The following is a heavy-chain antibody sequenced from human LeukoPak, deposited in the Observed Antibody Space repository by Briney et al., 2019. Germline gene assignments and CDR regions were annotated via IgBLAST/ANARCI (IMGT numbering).Heavy chain of an antibody. V-gene: IGHV3-74*01. Sequence: GGSLRLSCAASGFTFSSYWMHWVRKAPGKGLVWVPRINSDGSSTSYAVSVKGRFTISRDNAENSLYLQMNSLRAEDTAVYYCARDIALYYGSGSSLDYWGQGTLVTVSS. D-gene: IGHD3-10*01. CDR2: INSDGSST. CDR1: GFTFSSYW. CDR3: ARDIALYYGSGSSLDY. J-gene: IGHJ4*02.